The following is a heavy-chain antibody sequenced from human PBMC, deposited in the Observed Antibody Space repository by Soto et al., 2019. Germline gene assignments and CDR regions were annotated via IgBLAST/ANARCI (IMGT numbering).Heavy chain of an antibody. Sequence: QVHLQESGPGLVKPSQTLSLTCTVSGGSISTGGYYWSWIRQHPGKGLEWLGYIYYSGSTYYNPSLKSRLTISLDTSKNQFSLKMTSVTAADTAVYYCARGVAAGTLDLWGRGTLVTVSS. J-gene: IGHJ2*01. CDR1: GGSISTGGYY. V-gene: IGHV4-31*03. CDR3: ARGVAAGTLDL. CDR2: IYYSGST. D-gene: IGHD6-13*01.